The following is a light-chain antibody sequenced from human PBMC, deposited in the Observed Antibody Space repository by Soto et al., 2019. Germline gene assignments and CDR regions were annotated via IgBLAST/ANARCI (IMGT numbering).Light chain of an antibody. J-gene: IGLJ1*01. CDR3: TSYTSSSTHV. CDR1: SSDVGGYNY. Sequence: QSALTQPASVSGSPGQSITISCTGTSSDVGGYNYVSWYQQHPGKAPKRMIFAVSNRPSGVSDRFSGSKSGNTASLTISGLQAEDEADYYCTSYTSSSTHVFGPGTQLTVL. CDR2: AVS. V-gene: IGLV2-14*01.